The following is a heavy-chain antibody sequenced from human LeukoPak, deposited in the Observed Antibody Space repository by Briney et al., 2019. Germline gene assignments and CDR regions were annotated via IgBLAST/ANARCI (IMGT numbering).Heavy chain of an antibody. V-gene: IGHV4-59*12. D-gene: IGHD6-6*01. CDR1: GGSINSYY. CDR3: ARDPIAARLIGDYYYYMDV. J-gene: IGHJ6*03. CDR2: VFYTGSS. Sequence: SETLSLTCTVSGGSINSYYWSWIRQPPGKGLEWIGHVFYTGSSNYNPSLKSRVTISLDRSKNQFSLRLSSVTAADTAVYYCARDPIAARLIGDYYYYMDVWGKGTTVTVSS.